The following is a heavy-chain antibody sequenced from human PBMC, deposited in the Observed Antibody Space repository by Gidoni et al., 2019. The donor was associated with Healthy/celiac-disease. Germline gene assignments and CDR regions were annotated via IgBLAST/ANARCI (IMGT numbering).Heavy chain of an antibody. J-gene: IGHJ2*01. CDR2: IYHSGST. D-gene: IGHD6-19*01. CDR3: ARDPPGDESSGLGGYFDL. CDR1: GYSISSGYY. V-gene: IGHV4-38-2*02. Sequence: QVQLQESGPGLVKPSETLSLTCAVSGYSISSGYYWGWIRQPPGKGLEWIGSIYHSGSTYYNPSLKSRVTISVDTSKNQFSLKLSSVTAAGTAVYYCARDPPGDESSGLGGYFDLWGRGTLVTVSS.